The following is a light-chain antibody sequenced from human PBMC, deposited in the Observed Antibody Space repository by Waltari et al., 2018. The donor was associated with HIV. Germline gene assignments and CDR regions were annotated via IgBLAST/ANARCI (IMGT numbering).Light chain of an antibody. CDR2: RNY. CDR1: RSNIGTNY. Sequence: QSVLTQPPSASGTPGQRVTISCFGGRSNIGTNYVYWYQQFPGPAPTLLISRNYQRPSGVPNRFSASKSATSASLAISGLRSEDEAIYYCAAWDATEILFGGGTKLTVL. J-gene: IGLJ2*01. CDR3: AAWDATEIL. V-gene: IGLV1-47*01.